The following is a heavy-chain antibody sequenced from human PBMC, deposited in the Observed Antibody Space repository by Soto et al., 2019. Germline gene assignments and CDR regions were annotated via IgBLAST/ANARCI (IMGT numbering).Heavy chain of an antibody. J-gene: IGHJ2*01. D-gene: IGHD1-1*01. CDR1: GGTFSSYT. CDR3: ERAELGHDDWYFDL. Sequence: QVQLVQSGAEVKKPGSSVKVSCKASGGTFSSYTISWVRQAPGQGLEWMGRIIPILGIANYAQKFHGRVTITADKSTSTAYMELSSLRSEDTSVYYCERAELGHDDWYFDLWGRGTLVTVSS. V-gene: IGHV1-69*02. CDR2: IIPILGIA.